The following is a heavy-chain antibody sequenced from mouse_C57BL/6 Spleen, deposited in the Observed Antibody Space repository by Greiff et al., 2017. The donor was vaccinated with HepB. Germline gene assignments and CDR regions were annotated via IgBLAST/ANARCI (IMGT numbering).Heavy chain of an antibody. D-gene: IGHD4-1*01. J-gene: IGHJ1*03. V-gene: IGHV1-50*01. CDR1: GYTFTSYW. CDR2: IDPSDSYT. CDR3: ATRRTGKYFDV. Sequence: QVQLQQPGAELVKPGASVKLSCKASGYTFTSYWMPWVKQRPGQGLEWIGEIDPSDSYTNYNQKFKGKATLTVDTSSSTAYMQLSSLTSEDAAVYYCATRRTGKYFDVWGTGTTVTVSS.